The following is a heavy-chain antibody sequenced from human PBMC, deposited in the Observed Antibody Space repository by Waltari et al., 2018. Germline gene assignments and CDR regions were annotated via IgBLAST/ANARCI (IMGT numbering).Heavy chain of an antibody. D-gene: IGHD2-21*02. Sequence: VQSGAEVKKPGASVKVSCKASGYTFTGYYMHWVRQAPGQGLEWMGRINPNSGGTNYAQKFQGRVTMTRDTSISTAYMELSRLRSDDTAVYYCARGRAYCGGDCYLDYWGQGTLVTVSS. V-gene: IGHV1-2*06. J-gene: IGHJ4*02. CDR3: ARGRAYCGGDCYLDY. CDR2: INPNSGGT. CDR1: GYTFTGYY.